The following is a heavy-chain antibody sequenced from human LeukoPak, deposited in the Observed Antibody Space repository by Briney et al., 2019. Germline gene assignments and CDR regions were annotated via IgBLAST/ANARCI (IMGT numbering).Heavy chain of an antibody. CDR3: ARMRIPEGYY. Sequence: TLSLTCTVSGDSINNNYWSWIRQPPGKALEWLARIDWDDDKYYSTSLKTRLTISKDTSKNQVVLTMTNMDTVDTATYFCARMRIPEGYYWGQGTLVTVSS. CDR2: IDWDDDK. J-gene: IGHJ4*02. D-gene: IGHD1-14*01. CDR1: GDSINNNY. V-gene: IGHV2-70*11.